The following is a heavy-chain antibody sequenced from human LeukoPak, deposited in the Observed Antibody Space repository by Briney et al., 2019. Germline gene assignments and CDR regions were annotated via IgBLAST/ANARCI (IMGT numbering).Heavy chain of an antibody. CDR2: ISGSGGST. J-gene: IGHJ4*02. V-gene: IGHV3-23*01. CDR1: GFTFSSYA. D-gene: IGHD2-15*01. Sequence: PGGSLRLSCAASGFTFSSYAMSWVRQAPGKGLEWVSAISGSGGSTYYADSVKGRFTISRDNSKNTLYLQMNSLRAEATAVYYCATSLAVVAATSYFDYWGQGTLVTVSS. CDR3: ATSLAVVAATSYFDY.